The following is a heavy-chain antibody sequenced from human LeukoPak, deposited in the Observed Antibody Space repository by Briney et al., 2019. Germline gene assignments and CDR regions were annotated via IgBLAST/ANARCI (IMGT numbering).Heavy chain of an antibody. D-gene: IGHD3-10*01. V-gene: IGHV3-15*01. J-gene: IGHJ4*02. CDR3: TTDYGSGGYHYFNY. Sequence: PGGSLRLSCAASGFTFSNAWMSWVRQAPNKGLEWVGRSKTKTDGGTTDYAAPVKGRFTISRDDSKDTLYLQMNSLKSEDTAVYYCTTDYGSGGYHYFNYWGQGTLVTVSS. CDR1: GFTFSNAW. CDR2: SKTKTDGGTT.